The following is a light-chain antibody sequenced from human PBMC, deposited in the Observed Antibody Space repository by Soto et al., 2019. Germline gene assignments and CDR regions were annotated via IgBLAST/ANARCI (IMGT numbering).Light chain of an antibody. V-gene: IGKV1-39*01. CDR1: ESIARH. CDR2: AAS. CDR3: QQTYSTLSIT. Sequence: DIQMTQSPSSLSASVGDRVTITCRASESIARHLNWYQQKPGKAPKLLIYAASSLHNGVPSRFRGGGSGTDFTLTISNLQPEDVATYYCQQTYSTLSITFGQGTRLDIK. J-gene: IGKJ5*01.